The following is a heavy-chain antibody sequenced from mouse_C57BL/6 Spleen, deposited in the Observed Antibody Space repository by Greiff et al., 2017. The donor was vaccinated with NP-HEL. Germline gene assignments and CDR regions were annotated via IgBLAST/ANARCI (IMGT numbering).Heavy chain of an antibody. V-gene: IGHV1-50*01. J-gene: IGHJ4*01. CDR1: GYTFTSYW. D-gene: IGHD2-3*01. CDR3: ARGRIYDGYYDAMDY. CDR2: IDPSDSYT. Sequence: QVQLQQPGAELVKPGASVKLSCKASGYTFTSYWMQWVKQRPGQGLEWIGEIDPSDSYTTYNQKLKGKATLTVDTSTSTAYMQLSSLQSEDSAVYYCARGRIYDGYYDAMDYWGQGTSVTVSS.